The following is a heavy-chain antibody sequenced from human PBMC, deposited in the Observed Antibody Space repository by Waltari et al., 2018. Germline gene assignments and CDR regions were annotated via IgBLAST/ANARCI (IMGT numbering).Heavy chain of an antibody. CDR3: GKGHHVTEISFLIGY. V-gene: IGHV3-30*18. D-gene: IGHD3-16*02. CDR1: GFTFSNYG. CDR2: IASEGSTE. J-gene: IGHJ4*02. Sequence: QVQLVESGGGVVQPGRSLRLSCAASGFTFSNYGMHWVRQAQRKGLEWVTVIASEGSTEYYADCVKGRVTIYRENSKKTLYLQMNSLRAEESAVYYWGKGHHVTEISFLIGYCGQGTVVTVAS.